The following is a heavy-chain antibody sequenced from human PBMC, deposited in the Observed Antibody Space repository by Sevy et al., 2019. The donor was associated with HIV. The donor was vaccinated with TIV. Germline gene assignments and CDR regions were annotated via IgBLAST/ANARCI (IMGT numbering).Heavy chain of an antibody. J-gene: IGHJ5*02. CDR3: AKEVYGGIAAAGTGEFDP. CDR1: GFTFDDYA. CDR2: ISWKSGSI. D-gene: IGHD6-13*01. Sequence: GGSLRLSCAASGFTFDDYAMHWVRQAPGKGLEWVSGISWKSGSIGYADSVKGRFTISRDNAKNSLYLQMNGLRADDTALYYGAKEVYGGIAAAGTGEFDPWGQGTLVTVSS. V-gene: IGHV3-9*01.